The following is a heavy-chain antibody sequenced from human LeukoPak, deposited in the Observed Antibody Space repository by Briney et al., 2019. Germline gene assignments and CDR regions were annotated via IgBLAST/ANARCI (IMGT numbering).Heavy chain of an antibody. CDR2: ISEDGINK. V-gene: IGHV3-30*18. CDR1: GFTFSNYG. J-gene: IGHJ4*02. D-gene: IGHD6-13*01. CDR3: AKDRETTASGTFDY. Sequence: GGSLRLSCVASGFTFSNYGMHCVRQAPGKGLEWVAGISEDGINKYYADSVKARFTISRDNSNNTLFLQMNNLRADDTAVYYCAKDRETTASGTFDYWGQGALVTVSS.